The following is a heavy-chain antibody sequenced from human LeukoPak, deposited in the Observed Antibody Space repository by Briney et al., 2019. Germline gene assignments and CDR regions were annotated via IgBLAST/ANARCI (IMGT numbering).Heavy chain of an antibody. J-gene: IGHJ4*02. CDR2: ISWNSGSI. CDR1: GFTFDDYA. D-gene: IGHD6-13*01. V-gene: IGHV3-9*01. Sequence: GGSLRPSCAASGFTFDDYAMHWVRQAPGKGLEWVSGISWNSGSIGYADSVKGRFTISRDNAKKSLYLQMNSLRAEDTALYYCAKGFGYSRPFDYWGQGTLVTVSS. CDR3: AKGFGYSRPFDY.